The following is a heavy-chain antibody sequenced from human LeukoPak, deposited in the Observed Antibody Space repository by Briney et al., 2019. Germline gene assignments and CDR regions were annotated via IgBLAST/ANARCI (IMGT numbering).Heavy chain of an antibody. J-gene: IGHJ4*02. CDR3: ASLDPPEYSVPNSSGWGSDY. CDR1: GGSISSYY. Sequence: SETLSLTCTVSGGSISSYYWSWIRQPAGKGLEWIGRIYTSGSTTYNPSLKSRVTMSVDTSTNQFSLKLSSVTAADTAVYHRASLDPPEYSVPNSSGWGSDYWGQGTLVTVSS. V-gene: IGHV4-4*07. CDR2: IYTSGST. D-gene: IGHD6-19*01.